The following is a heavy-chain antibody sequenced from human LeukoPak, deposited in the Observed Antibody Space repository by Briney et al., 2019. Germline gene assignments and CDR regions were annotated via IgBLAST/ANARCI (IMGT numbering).Heavy chain of an antibody. Sequence: GESRKISCKGSGYSFTSYWIGWVRQMPGKGLEWMGIIYPGDSDTRYSPSFQGQVTISADKSISTAYLQWSSPKASDTAMYYCARPAWYYDSSAGAFDIWGQGTMVTVSS. CDR1: GYSFTSYW. V-gene: IGHV5-51*01. CDR2: IYPGDSDT. D-gene: IGHD3-22*01. CDR3: ARPAWYYDSSAGAFDI. J-gene: IGHJ3*02.